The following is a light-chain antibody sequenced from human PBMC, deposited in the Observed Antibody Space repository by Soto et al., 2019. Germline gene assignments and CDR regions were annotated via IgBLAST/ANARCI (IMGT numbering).Light chain of an antibody. CDR2: EVN. V-gene: IGLV2-14*01. Sequence: QSALAQPASVSGSLGQSITISCTGTSRDVGGYNYISWYQVRPGKAPKLIIYEVNNRPSGVSDRFSGSKSGNTASLTISRLQADDETDYYCTSFTSIKTHVFGTGTKVTV. CDR1: SRDVGGYNY. CDR3: TSFTSIKTHV. J-gene: IGLJ1*01.